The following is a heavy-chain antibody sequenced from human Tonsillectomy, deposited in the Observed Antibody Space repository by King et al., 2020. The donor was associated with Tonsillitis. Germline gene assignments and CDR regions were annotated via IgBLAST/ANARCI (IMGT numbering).Heavy chain of an antibody. V-gene: IGHV4-30-4*01. D-gene: IGHD3-10*01. Sequence: LQLQESGPGLVKPSQTLSLTCTVSGGSISSGDYYWSWIRQPPGKGLEWIGYIYYSGSTYYNPSLKSRVTISVDTSKNQFSLKLSSVTAADTAVYYCARLYGSGSYLTLSPVDYWGQGTLVTVSS. CDR2: IYYSGST. CDR3: ARLYGSGSYLTLSPVDY. CDR1: GGSISSGDYY. J-gene: IGHJ4*02.